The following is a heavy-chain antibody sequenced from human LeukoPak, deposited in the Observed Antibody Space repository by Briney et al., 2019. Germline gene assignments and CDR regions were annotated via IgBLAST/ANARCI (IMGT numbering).Heavy chain of an antibody. CDR2: IWFDGSNK. CDR3: ARDRLGYCSGGSCYSAYDGFDI. CDR1: RFPFTSYG. D-gene: IGHD2-15*01. J-gene: IGHJ3*02. V-gene: IGHV3-33*01. Sequence: GGCLRLSCAASRFPFTSYGMHWVRQAPGKGLEWVAVIWFDGSNKYYGDSVKGRFTISRDNSKNTLYLQMNSLRAEDTAVYYCARDRLGYCSGGSCYSAYDGFDIWGQGTMVTVSS.